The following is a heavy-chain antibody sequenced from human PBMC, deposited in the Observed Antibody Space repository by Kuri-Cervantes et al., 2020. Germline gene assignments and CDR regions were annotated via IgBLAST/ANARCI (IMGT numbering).Heavy chain of an antibody. CDR3: ARSAGFCSGSHCYSDYNYAMDV. D-gene: IGHD2-15*01. V-gene: IGHV3-33*01. Sequence: GEPLKISCAASGFTFSSYGMHWVRQAPGKGLEWVAVIWYDGSNKYYADSVKGRFTVSRDNSNNTLSLQMNSLRAEDTAVYYCARSAGFCSGSHCYSDYNYAMDVWGQGTTVTVSS. CDR2: IWYDGSNK. J-gene: IGHJ6*02. CDR1: GFTFSSYG.